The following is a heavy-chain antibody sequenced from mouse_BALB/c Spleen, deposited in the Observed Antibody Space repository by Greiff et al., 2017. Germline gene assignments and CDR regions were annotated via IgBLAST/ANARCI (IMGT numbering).Heavy chain of an antibody. Sequence: VQLQQSGAELVKPGASVKLSCTASGFNIKDTYMHWVKQRPEQGLEWIGRIDPANGNTKYDPKFQGKATITADTSSNTAYLQLSSLTSEDSAVYYCAYDYDENAMDYWGQGTSVTVSS. CDR1: GFNIKDTY. J-gene: IGHJ4*01. CDR3: AYDYDENAMDY. CDR2: IDPANGNT. D-gene: IGHD2-4*01. V-gene: IGHV14-3*02.